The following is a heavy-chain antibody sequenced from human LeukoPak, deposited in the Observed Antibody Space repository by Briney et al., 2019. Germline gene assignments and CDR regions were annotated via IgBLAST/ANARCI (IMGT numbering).Heavy chain of an antibody. CDR2: INSYGGNT. V-gene: IGHV3-74*01. Sequence: PGGSLRLSCAASGFTFSTYWIHWVRQAPGKGLVWVSRINSYGGNTVYADSAKGRFTISRDNVKNTVYLQMNSLRAEDTAVYYCAREAYSNYAYDMWGQGTMVIVSS. J-gene: IGHJ3*02. CDR3: AREAYSNYAYDM. D-gene: IGHD6-13*01. CDR1: GFTFSTYW.